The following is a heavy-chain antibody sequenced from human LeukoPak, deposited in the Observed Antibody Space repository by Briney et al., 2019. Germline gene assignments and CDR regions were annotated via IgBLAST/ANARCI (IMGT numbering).Heavy chain of an antibody. Sequence: ASVKVSCKASGGTFSSYAISWVRQAPGQGLEWMGGIIPIFGTANYAQKFQGRVTITTDESTSTAYMELSSLRSEDTAVYYCARDFWDIVVVPAGTACDYWGKGTTVTVSS. CDR2: IIPIFGTA. J-gene: IGHJ6*04. D-gene: IGHD2-2*01. CDR1: GGTFSSYA. V-gene: IGHV1-69*05. CDR3: ARDFWDIVVVPAGTACDY.